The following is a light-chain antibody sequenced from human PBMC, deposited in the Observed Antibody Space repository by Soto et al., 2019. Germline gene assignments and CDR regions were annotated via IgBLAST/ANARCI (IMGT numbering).Light chain of an antibody. Sequence: EIVMTQSPATLSASPGERATLSCRASQSVNQKLGWYQQKPGQAPRLLIHGASTRATGIPARFSGSGSGTEFTLTISSLQSEDFAVYYCQQYNNWPRTFGQGTKVDNK. J-gene: IGKJ1*01. CDR3: QQYNNWPRT. CDR2: GAS. V-gene: IGKV3-15*01. CDR1: QSVNQK.